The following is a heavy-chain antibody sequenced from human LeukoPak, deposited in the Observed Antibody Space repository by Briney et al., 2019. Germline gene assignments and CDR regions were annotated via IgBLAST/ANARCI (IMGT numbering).Heavy chain of an antibody. D-gene: IGHD6-19*01. CDR1: GYTLTELS. Sequence: ASVKVSCKVSGYTLTELSMHWVRQAPGKGLEWMGGFDPEDGETIYAQKFQGRVTMIEDTSTDTAYMELSSLRSEDTAVYYCATGPPYSSGWHFFFTFDYWGQGTLVTVSS. CDR2: FDPEDGET. V-gene: IGHV1-24*01. J-gene: IGHJ4*02. CDR3: ATGPPYSSGWHFFFTFDY.